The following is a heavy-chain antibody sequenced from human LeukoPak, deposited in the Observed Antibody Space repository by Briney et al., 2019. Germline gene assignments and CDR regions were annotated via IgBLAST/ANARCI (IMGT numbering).Heavy chain of an antibody. CDR3: ARTFGELFLPYYYYYYYMDV. J-gene: IGHJ6*03. D-gene: IGHD3-10*01. V-gene: IGHV4-39*01. CDR1: GGSISSSSYY. Sequence: SETLSLTCTVSGGSISSSSYYWGWIRQPPGKGLEWIGSIYYSGSTYYNPSLKSRVTISVDTSKNQFSLKLSSVTAADTAVYYCARTFGELFLPYYYYYYYMDVWGKGTTVTISS. CDR2: IYYSGST.